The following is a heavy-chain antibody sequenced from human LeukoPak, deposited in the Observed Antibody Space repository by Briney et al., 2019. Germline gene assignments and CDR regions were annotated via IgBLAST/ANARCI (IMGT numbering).Heavy chain of an antibody. CDR1: GFTFSSAW. CDR3: TADLGTTSLQDYYYYMDV. Sequence: GGSLRLSCAASGFTFSSAWMSWVRQAPGKGLEWVGRIKSKTDGAITDYTAPVKGRFTISRDDSKNTLYLQMNSLKTEDTAVYYCTADLGTTSLQDYYYYMDVWGDGTTVTVSS. D-gene: IGHD1-7*01. J-gene: IGHJ6*03. CDR2: IKSKTDGAIT. V-gene: IGHV3-15*01.